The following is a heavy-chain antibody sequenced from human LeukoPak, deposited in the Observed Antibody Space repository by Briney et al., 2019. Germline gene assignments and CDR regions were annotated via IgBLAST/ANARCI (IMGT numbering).Heavy chain of an antibody. J-gene: IGHJ4*02. CDR3: ARWLMGVTDF. V-gene: IGHV3-23*01. CDR2: ISGSGGST. CDR1: GFTFSSFA. D-gene: IGHD3-10*01. Sequence: PGGSLRLSCAASGFTFSSFAMSWVRQAPGKGLEWVSGISGSGGSTYYADSVKGRFTISRDNSKNTVYLQMDSLRAEDTAVYYCARWLMGVTDFWGQGTLVTVSS.